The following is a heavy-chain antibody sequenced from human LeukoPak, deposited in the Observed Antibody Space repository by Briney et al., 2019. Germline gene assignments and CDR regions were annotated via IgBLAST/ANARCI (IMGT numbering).Heavy chain of an antibody. CDR3: AKEGSSGWLDY. D-gene: IGHD6-19*01. CDR2: ISYDGSNK. J-gene: IGHJ4*02. CDR1: GFTFSSYG. V-gene: IGHV3-30*18. Sequence: PGGSLRLSCAASGFTFSSYGMHWVRQAPGKGLEWVAVISYDGSNKYYADSVKGRFTISRDNSKNTLYLQMNSLRAEDTAVYYCAKEGSSGWLDYWGQGTLVTVSS.